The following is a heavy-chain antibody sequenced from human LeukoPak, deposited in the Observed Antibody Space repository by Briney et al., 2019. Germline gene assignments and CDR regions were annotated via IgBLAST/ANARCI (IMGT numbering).Heavy chain of an antibody. D-gene: IGHD6-6*01. J-gene: IGHJ4*02. CDR2: NNPNSGGT. CDR3: AREGSSSSLVYFDY. V-gene: IGHV1-2*02. CDR1: GYTFTGYY. Sequence: ASVKVSCKASGYTFTGYYMHWVRQAPGQGLEWMGWNNPNSGGTNYAQKFQGRVTMTRDTSISTAYMELSRLRSDDTAVYYCAREGSSSSLVYFDYWGQGTLVTVSS.